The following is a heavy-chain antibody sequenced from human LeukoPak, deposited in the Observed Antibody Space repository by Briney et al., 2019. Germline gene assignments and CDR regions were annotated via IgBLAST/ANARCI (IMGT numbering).Heavy chain of an antibody. Sequence: ASVKVSCKASGYTFTSYAISWVRQAPGQGLEWMGWISAYNGNTNYAQKLQGRVTMTTDTSTSTAYMELRSLRFDDTAVYYCARYSSGWPIDYWGQGTPVTVSS. D-gene: IGHD6-19*01. CDR3: ARYSSGWPIDY. CDR1: GYTFTSYA. J-gene: IGHJ4*02. CDR2: ISAYNGNT. V-gene: IGHV1-18*01.